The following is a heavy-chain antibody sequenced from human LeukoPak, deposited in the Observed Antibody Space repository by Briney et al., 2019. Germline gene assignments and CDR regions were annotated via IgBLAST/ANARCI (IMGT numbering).Heavy chain of an antibody. CDR2: IYYSGST. CDR3: ARGKRGYSSSWYDY. J-gene: IGHJ4*02. Sequence: PSETLSLTCTVSGGSISSYYWSWMRQPPGKGLEWIGYIYYSGSTNYNPSLKSRVTISVDTSKNQFSLKLSSVTAADTAVYYCARGKRGYSSSWYDYWGQGTLVTVSS. D-gene: IGHD6-13*01. CDR1: GGSISSYY. V-gene: IGHV4-59*12.